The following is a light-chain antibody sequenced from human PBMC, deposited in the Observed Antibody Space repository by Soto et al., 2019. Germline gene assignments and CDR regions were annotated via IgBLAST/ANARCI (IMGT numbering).Light chain of an antibody. J-gene: IGKJ2*01. CDR3: QHYNNYPYT. CDR2: RAS. Sequence: DIQMTQSPSTLSASVGDRVTITCRASQFTSSWLAWYQQKPGKAPKLLIYRASTLESGVSSRFSGSGSGTEFTLTISGLQPDDFATYYCQHYNNYPYTFGQGTNLEI. CDR1: QFTSSW. V-gene: IGKV1-5*03.